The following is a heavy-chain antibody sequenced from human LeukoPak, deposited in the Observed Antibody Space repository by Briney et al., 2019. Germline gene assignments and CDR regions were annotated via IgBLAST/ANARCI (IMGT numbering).Heavy chain of an antibody. CDR3: TRAPYCSGGSCYDY. Sequence: GGSLRLSCTASGFTFGDYAMSWVRQAPGKGLGWVGFIRSKAYGGTTEYAASVKGRFTISRDDSKSIAYLQMNSLKTEDTAVYYCTRAPYCSGGSCYDYWGQGTLVTVSS. D-gene: IGHD2-15*01. CDR2: IRSKAYGGTT. J-gene: IGHJ4*02. CDR1: GFTFGDYA. V-gene: IGHV3-49*04.